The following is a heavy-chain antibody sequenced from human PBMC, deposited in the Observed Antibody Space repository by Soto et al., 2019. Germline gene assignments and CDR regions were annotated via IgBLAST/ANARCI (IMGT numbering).Heavy chain of an antibody. J-gene: IGHJ4*02. V-gene: IGHV3-30*18. CDR1: GSTFSSYG. CDR3: AKEMAVAGTIDF. Sequence: QVQLVESGGGVVQPGRYLRLSCAASGSTFSSYGMHWVRQAPGKGLEWVAVISYDGSNKYYADSVKGRFTISRDNSKNTLYLQMNSLRAEDTAVYYWAKEMAVAGTIDFWGLGTLVTVSS. D-gene: IGHD6-19*01. CDR2: ISYDGSNK.